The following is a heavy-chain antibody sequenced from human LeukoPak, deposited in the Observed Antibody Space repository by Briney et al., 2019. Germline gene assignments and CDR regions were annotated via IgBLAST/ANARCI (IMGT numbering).Heavy chain of an antibody. D-gene: IGHD1-26*01. CDR3: ARRGGSLNYVDY. J-gene: IGHJ4*02. V-gene: IGHV5-51*01. CDR2: IYPGDSDT. CDR1: GYIFTSYW. Sequence: GESLEISCEGSGYIFTSYWIGWVCQMPGKGLEWMGIIYPGDSDTRYSPSFQGQVTISADKSISTAYLQWGSLKASDTAMYYCARRGGSLNYVDYWGQGTLVTVSS.